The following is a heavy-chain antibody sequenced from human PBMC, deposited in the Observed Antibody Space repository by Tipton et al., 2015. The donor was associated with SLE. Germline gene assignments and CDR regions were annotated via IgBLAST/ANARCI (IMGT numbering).Heavy chain of an antibody. CDR1: DDSISSGDYY. CDR3: ASWGFDT. Sequence: TLSLTCTVSDDSISSGDYYWSWIRQPAGKTLEWIGRIYTSGRTNYNPSLKSRVTLSLDRSKNQFSLKLDSATAADTAVYYCASWGFDTWGQGTMVTVSS. D-gene: IGHD3-16*01. CDR2: IYTSGRT. V-gene: IGHV4-61*02. J-gene: IGHJ3*02.